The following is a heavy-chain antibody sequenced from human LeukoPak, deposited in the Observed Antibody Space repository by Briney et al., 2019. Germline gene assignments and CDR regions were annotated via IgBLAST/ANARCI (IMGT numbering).Heavy chain of an antibody. D-gene: IGHD5-18*01. V-gene: IGHV3-64D*06. CDR2: IGSNGDKT. Sequence: GGSLRLSCSASGFTFSSYAMHWARQAPGKGLEYFSAIGSNGDKTYSADSVKGRFTISRDNSKNTLYLQMSSLRAEDTAVYYCVIFKGYNYGDDYWGQGTLVTVSS. J-gene: IGHJ4*02. CDR1: GFTFSSYA. CDR3: VIFKGYNYGDDY.